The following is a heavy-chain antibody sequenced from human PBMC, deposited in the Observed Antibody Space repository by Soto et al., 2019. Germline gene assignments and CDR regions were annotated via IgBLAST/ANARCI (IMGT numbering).Heavy chain of an antibody. CDR2: ISSSSSYI. V-gene: IGHV3-21*01. D-gene: IGHD2-8*01. J-gene: IGHJ5*02. Sequence: EVQLVESGGGLVKPGGSLRLSCAGCGFAFSSSTMTWIRQAPGKGLEWVSSISSSSSYIYQPDSLKGRFTISRDNAKNSVFLQMSSLRAEDTAVYYCARDLGEVYATWGQGTLVTVSS. CDR1: GFAFSSST. CDR3: ARDLGEVYAT.